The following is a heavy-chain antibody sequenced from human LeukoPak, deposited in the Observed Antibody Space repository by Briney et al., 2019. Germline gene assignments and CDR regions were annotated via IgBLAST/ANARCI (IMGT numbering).Heavy chain of an antibody. CDR2: IYPGDSDT. Sequence: GESLKISCKGSGYSFTSYWIGWVRQMPGKGLEWMGIIYPGDSDTRYSPSFQGQVTISADKSISTAYLQWSSLKASDTAMYYCARRVQRDGYNPAPFDYWGQGTLVTVSS. CDR3: ARRVQRDGYNPAPFDY. D-gene: IGHD5-24*01. CDR1: GYSFTSYW. J-gene: IGHJ4*02. V-gene: IGHV5-51*01.